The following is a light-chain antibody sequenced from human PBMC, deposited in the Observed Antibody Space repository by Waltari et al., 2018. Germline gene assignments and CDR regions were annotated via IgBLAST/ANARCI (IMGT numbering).Light chain of an antibody. CDR2: GPD. CDR1: SLRRYY. J-gene: IGLJ2*01. CDR3: HSRETFSTRL. V-gene: IGLV3-19*01. Sequence: SSDLTQDPSLSVALGQTVRITCQGDSLRRYYASWYQQRPGQAPILVLYGPDNRPSGIPDRFSGSTSGNTASLTITGAQAEDKADYYCHSRETFSTRLFGGGTRLTV.